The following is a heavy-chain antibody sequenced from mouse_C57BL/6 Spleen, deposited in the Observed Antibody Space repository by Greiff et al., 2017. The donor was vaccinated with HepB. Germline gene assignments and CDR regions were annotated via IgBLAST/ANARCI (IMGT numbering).Heavy chain of an antibody. J-gene: IGHJ4*01. CDR2: ISDGGSYT. D-gene: IGHD4-1*01. CDR1: GFTFSSYA. CDR3: ARELTGYYYAMDY. V-gene: IGHV5-4*01. Sequence: DVKLVESGGGLVKPGGSLKLSCAASGFTFSSYAMSWVRQTPEKRLEWVATISDGGSYTYYPDNVKGRFTISRDNAKNNLYLQMSHLKSEDTAMYYCARELTGYYYAMDYWGQGTSVTVSS.